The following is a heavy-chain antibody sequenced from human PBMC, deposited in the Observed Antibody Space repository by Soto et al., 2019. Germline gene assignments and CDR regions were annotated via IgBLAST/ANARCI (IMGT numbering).Heavy chain of an antibody. CDR2: IIPIFGTA. V-gene: IGHV1-69*13. CDR3: AREDSSSWYIYAFDI. CDR1: GGTFSSYA. J-gene: IGHJ3*02. Sequence: GASVKVSCKASGGTFSSYAISWVRQAPGQGLEWMGGIIPIFGTANYAQKLQGRVTITADESTSTAYMELSSLRSEDTAVYYCAREDSSSWYIYAFDIWGQGTMVTVSS. D-gene: IGHD6-13*01.